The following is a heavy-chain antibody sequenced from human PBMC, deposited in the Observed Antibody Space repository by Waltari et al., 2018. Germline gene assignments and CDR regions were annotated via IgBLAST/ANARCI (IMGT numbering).Heavy chain of an antibody. CDR3: ARVPSYYYDSSGYFFDY. CDR1: GGTFSSYA. V-gene: IGHV1-69*12. Sequence: QVQLVQSGAEVKKPGSSVKVSCKASGGTFSSYAISWVRQAPGQGRAWMGGIIPIVGTANYAQRVQGRVTITADESTSTAYMELSSLRSEDTAVYYCARVPSYYYDSSGYFFDYWGQGTLVTVSS. J-gene: IGHJ4*02. CDR2: IIPIVGTA. D-gene: IGHD3-22*01.